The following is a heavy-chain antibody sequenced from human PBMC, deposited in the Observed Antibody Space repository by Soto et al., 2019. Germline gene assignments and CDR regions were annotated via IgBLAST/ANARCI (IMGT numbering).Heavy chain of an antibody. J-gene: IGHJ4*02. Sequence: APVKVSRTASGYTVNSSAVHGARQAPGQMVEWMGWINAGNGNTKYSQKFQGRVTITRYTSASTAYMELSSLRSEDTAVYYRARGALTWLGDQWGQGTLVTVSS. D-gene: IGHD2-21*01. V-gene: IGHV1-3*01. CDR2: INAGNGNT. CDR1: GYTVNSSA. CDR3: ARGALTWLGDQ.